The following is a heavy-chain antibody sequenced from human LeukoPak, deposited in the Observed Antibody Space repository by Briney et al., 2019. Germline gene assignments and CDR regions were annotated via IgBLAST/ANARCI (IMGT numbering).Heavy chain of an antibody. CDR1: TFTFSFHW. CDR2: IKQGGRDK. Sequence: PGGSLRLSCAASTFTFSFHWMSWVPHAPGKGLEWVANIKQGGRDKYYVDSVKGRFTISRDNSKNSLYLQMNSLRAEDTAVYFCARHSNKYDYDSSGHYRGFDYWGQGTLVSVSS. CDR3: ARHSNKYDYDSSGHYRGFDY. V-gene: IGHV3-7*01. J-gene: IGHJ4*02. D-gene: IGHD3-22*01.